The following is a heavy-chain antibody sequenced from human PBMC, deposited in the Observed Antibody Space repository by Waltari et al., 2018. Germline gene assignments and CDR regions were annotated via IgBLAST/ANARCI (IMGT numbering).Heavy chain of an antibody. CDR1: GGSVRNYY. Sequence: QVQLPESGPGLVKPSETLSLTCNVPGGSVRNYYLAWLRKPAGKGLEWIGRIYSGGDTHYNPSFKSRITISVDTSTNQFSLTVTSVTAADTAFYYCVRARVSAQTSMGGFFDPWGQGIEVTVSS. J-gene: IGHJ5*02. CDR3: VRARVSAQTSMGGFFDP. CDR2: IYSGGDT. V-gene: IGHV4-4*07. D-gene: IGHD5-18*01.